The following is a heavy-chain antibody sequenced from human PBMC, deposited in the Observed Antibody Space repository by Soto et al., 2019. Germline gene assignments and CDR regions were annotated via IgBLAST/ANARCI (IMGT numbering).Heavy chain of an antibody. CDR2: IYYSGST. CDR3: AAGHYYYGRDV. CDR1: GGSISSSSYY. J-gene: IGHJ6*02. Sequence: SETLSLTCTVSGGSISSSSYYWGWIRQPPGKGLEWIGSIYYSGSTYYNPSLKSRVTISVDTSKNQFSLKLSSVTAADTAVYYCAAGHYYYGRDVGGQGTRFTVSS. V-gene: IGHV4-39*01.